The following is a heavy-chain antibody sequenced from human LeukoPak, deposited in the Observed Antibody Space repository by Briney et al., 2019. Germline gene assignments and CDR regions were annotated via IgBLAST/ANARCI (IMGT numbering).Heavy chain of an antibody. Sequence: PGGSLRLSCVGSGFTFSSYARSWVRQAPGKGLEWVSVISGSGTSIDYADSVKGRFTISRDNSENTLYLQMNSLRAEDTAVYYCARSRDGYNSGAFDMWGQGTMVTVSS. V-gene: IGHV3-23*01. CDR3: ARSRDGYNSGAFDM. CDR2: ISGSGTSI. CDR1: GFTFSSYA. J-gene: IGHJ3*02. D-gene: IGHD5-24*01.